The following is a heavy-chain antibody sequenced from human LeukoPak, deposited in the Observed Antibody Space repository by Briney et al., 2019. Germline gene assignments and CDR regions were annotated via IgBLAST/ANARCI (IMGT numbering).Heavy chain of an antibody. D-gene: IGHD3-10*01. V-gene: IGHV3-23*01. Sequence: GGSLRLSCAASGFTFSTYAMSWVRQAPGRGLEWVSSISPGGGTTYYADSVKGRFTISRDNSENTLYVEMNSLRAEDTAIYYCAKSRSGSANWALRIFDNWGQGTLVSVSS. J-gene: IGHJ4*02. CDR3: AKSRSGSANWALRIFDN. CDR2: ISPGGGTT. CDR1: GFTFSTYA.